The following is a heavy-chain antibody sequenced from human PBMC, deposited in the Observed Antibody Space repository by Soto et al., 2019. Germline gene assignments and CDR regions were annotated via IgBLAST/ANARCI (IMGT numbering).Heavy chain of an antibody. Sequence: QVQLVQSGAEVKKPGASVKVSCKASGYTFTSYDINWVRQATGQGLEWMGWMNPNSGNTGYAQKFQDRVTMTRNTSISTAYMELSSLRSEDTAVYYCARGGSSRDIVVVPAIDYWGQGTLVTVSS. CDR1: GYTFTSYD. V-gene: IGHV1-8*01. J-gene: IGHJ4*02. CDR3: ARGGSSRDIVVVPAIDY. CDR2: MNPNSGNT. D-gene: IGHD2-2*01.